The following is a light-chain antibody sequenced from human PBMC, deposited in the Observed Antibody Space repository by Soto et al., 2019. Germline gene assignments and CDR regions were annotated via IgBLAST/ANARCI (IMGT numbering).Light chain of an antibody. V-gene: IGLV2-14*03. J-gene: IGLJ2*01. CDR3: SSYTTTTTLL. CDR2: DVN. Sequence: QSALTQPASVSGSPGQSITISCTGTSSDVGAYTYVSWYQQHPGKAPKLMIFDVNSRPSGVSNRFSGSKSGNTASLTISGLQSEDEDDYYCSSYTTTTTLLFGGGTKLTVL. CDR1: SSDVGAYTY.